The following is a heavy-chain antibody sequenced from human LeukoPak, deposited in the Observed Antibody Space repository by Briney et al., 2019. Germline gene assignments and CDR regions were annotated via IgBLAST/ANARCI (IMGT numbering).Heavy chain of an antibody. J-gene: IGHJ4*02. Sequence: PGGSLRLSCAASGFTFSSYSMNWVRQAPGKGLEWVSSISNSSSYIYYADSVKGRFTISRDNAKNSLYLQMNSLRAEDTAVYYCARDRSFDYWGQGTLVTVSS. V-gene: IGHV3-21*01. CDR2: ISNSSSYI. D-gene: IGHD3-16*02. CDR1: GFTFSSYS. CDR3: ARDRSFDY.